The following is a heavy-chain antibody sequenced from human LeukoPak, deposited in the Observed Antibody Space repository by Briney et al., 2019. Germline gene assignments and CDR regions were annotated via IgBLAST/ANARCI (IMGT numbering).Heavy chain of an antibody. CDR3: VSFYETY. CDR2: INSDGSWT. J-gene: IGHJ4*02. CDR1: EFTFNNYA. V-gene: IGHV3-74*01. Sequence: LTGGSLRLSCAASEFTFNNYALHWVRQAPGKGLVWVSHINSDGSWTSYADSVKGRFTISKDNAKNTVYLQMNSLRAEDTAVYYCVSFYETYWGRGTLVTVSS. D-gene: IGHD2/OR15-2a*01.